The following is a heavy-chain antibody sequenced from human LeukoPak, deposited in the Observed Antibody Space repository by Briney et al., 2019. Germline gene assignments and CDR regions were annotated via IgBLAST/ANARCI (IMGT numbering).Heavy chain of an antibody. V-gene: IGHV3-74*01. CDR1: GFTFSSYW. D-gene: IGHD3-10*01. Sequence: GGSLRLSCAASGFTFSSYWVHWVRQAPGKGLVWVSRINSDGSSTSYADSVKGRFTISRDNAKNTLYLQMNSLRGEDTAVYYCARDLVWCGEFGYWGQGTLVTVSS. CDR3: ARDLVWCGEFGY. CDR2: INSDGSST. J-gene: IGHJ4*02.